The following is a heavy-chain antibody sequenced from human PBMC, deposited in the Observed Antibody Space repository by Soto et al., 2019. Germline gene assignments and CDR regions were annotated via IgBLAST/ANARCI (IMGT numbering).Heavy chain of an antibody. CDR3: TRVVDGSAGEFDF. CDR1: GFPLNNYW. J-gene: IGHJ4*02. D-gene: IGHD3-10*01. V-gene: IGHV3-74*01. Sequence: GGSLRLSCAASGFPLNNYWMHWVRQAPGEGLVWVSRIGSDGGGTTYADSVKGRFAISRDNAKNTLYLQMNSLRVEDTAVYYFTRVVDGSAGEFDFWGQGPLVSVSS. CDR2: IGSDGGGT.